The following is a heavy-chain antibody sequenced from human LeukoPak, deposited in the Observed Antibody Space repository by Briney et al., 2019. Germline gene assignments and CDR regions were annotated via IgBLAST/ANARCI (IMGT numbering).Heavy chain of an antibody. J-gene: IGHJ4*02. D-gene: IGHD2-2*01. V-gene: IGHV3-11*01. Sequence: PGGSLRLSCAASGFTFSNYYMSWIRQAPGKGLEWVSYISSSGSTIYYADSVKGRFTISTDNAKNSLYLQMNSLRAEDTAVYSCARDGCSSTSWYGYIWGQGTLVTVSS. CDR2: ISSSGSTI. CDR1: GFTFSNYY. CDR3: ARDGCSSTSWYGYI.